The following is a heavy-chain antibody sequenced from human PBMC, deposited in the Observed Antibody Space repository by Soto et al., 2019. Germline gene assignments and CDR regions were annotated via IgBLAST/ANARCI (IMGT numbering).Heavy chain of an antibody. CDR3: ARGGGNWNANLDY. Sequence: QVQLVQSGAEVKKPGASVKVSCKASGYTFTSYGITWVRQAPGQGLEWMGWISAYNGNTNYAQKLQVRGNVTTDSATGTAYLELRSGRSDDTAVYYCARGGGNWNANLDYWGQGTLVTVSS. J-gene: IGHJ4*02. CDR1: GYTFTSYG. D-gene: IGHD1-1*01. CDR2: ISAYNGNT. V-gene: IGHV1-18*01.